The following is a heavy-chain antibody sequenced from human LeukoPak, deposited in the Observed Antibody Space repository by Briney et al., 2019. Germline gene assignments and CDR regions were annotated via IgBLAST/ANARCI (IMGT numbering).Heavy chain of an antibody. J-gene: IGHJ4*02. CDR1: GGSISSGGYY. CDR2: IYYSGST. CDR3: ARSPVDFWSGYTIDY. V-gene: IGHV4-31*03. Sequence: SETLSLTCTVSGGSISSGGYYWSWLRQHPGKGLEWIGYIYYSGSTYYNPSLKSRVTISVDTSKNQFSLKLSSVTAADTAVYYCARSPVDFWSGYTIDYWGQGTLVTVSS. D-gene: IGHD3-3*01.